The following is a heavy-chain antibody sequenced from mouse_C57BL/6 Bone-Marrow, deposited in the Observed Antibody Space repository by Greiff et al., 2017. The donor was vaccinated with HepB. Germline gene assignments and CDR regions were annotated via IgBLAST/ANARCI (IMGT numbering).Heavy chain of an antibody. CDR3: TIYYDYDGRFAY. J-gene: IGHJ3*01. CDR2: IRNKANNHAT. CDR1: GFTFSDAW. V-gene: IGHV6-6*01. Sequence: EVKVVESGGGLVQPGGSMKLSCAASGFTFSDAWMDWVRQSPEKGLEWVDEIRNKANNHATYYAESVKGRFTISRDDSKSSVYLQMNSLRAEDTGIYYCTIYYDYDGRFAYWGQGTLVTVSA. D-gene: IGHD2-4*01.